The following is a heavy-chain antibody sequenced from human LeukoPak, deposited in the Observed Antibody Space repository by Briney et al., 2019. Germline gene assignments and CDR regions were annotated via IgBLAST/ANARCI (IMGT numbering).Heavy chain of an antibody. CDR1: VGTFSSYA. D-gene: IGHD3-22*01. Sequence: SVKVSCKASVGTFSSYAISGVRQAPGQGLEWMGRIIPIFGTANYAQKFQGRVTITTDESTSTAYMELSSLRSEDTAVYYCARDVVGYDSSGYYYRYWGQGTLVTVSS. J-gene: IGHJ4*02. CDR2: IIPIFGTA. CDR3: ARDVVGYDSSGYYYRY. V-gene: IGHV1-69*05.